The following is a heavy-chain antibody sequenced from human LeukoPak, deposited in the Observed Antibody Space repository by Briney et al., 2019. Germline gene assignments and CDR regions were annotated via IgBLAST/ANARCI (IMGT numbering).Heavy chain of an antibody. Sequence: GGSLRLSCVVSGFTFSTYAMNWVRQAPGKGLEWVSGISASGGSTYYTDSVKGRFTISRDNSKNTLFMQMSSLRDEDTALYYCAKYVGQSGSNYYGLDVWGQGTAVTVSS. CDR2: ISASGGST. D-gene: IGHD1-26*01. CDR1: GFTFSTYA. V-gene: IGHV3-23*01. CDR3: AKYVGQSGSNYYGLDV. J-gene: IGHJ6*02.